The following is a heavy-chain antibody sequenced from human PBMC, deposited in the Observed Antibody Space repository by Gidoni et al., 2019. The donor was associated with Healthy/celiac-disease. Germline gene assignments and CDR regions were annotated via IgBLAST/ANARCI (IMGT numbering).Heavy chain of an antibody. D-gene: IGHD6-6*01. CDR2: ISYDGSNK. Sequence: QVQLVESGGGVVQPGRSLRLSCAASGFTFSSYGMQWVRQAPGKGPEWVAVISYDGSNKYYADSVKGRFTISRDNSKNTLYLQMNSLRAEDTAVYYCAKTLVTWGQGTLVTVSS. J-gene: IGHJ5*02. V-gene: IGHV3-30*18. CDR3: AKTLVT. CDR1: GFTFSSYG.